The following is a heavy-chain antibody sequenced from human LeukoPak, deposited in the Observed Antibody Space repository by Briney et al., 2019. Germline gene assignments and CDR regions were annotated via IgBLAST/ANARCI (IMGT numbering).Heavy chain of an antibody. V-gene: IGHV3-33*01. Sequence: GGSLRLSCAASGFTFSSYGMHWVRQAPGKGLEWVAVIWYDGSNKYYADSVKGRFTISRDNSKNTLCLQMNSLRAEDTAVYYCARDLAVYGDYYYYGMDVWGQGTTVTVSS. J-gene: IGHJ6*02. D-gene: IGHD4-17*01. CDR3: ARDLAVYGDYYYYGMDV. CDR1: GFTFSSYG. CDR2: IWYDGSNK.